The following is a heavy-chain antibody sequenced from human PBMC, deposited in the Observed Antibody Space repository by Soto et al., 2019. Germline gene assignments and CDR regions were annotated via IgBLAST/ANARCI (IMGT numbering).Heavy chain of an antibody. Sequence: QVQLVQSGAEVKKPGASVKVSCKTSGDSFSAYYLHWVRQAPGQGIEWLGWINPNGGATKYAQKFRGRVAMTRDTSIRTAYLELTRLRSDDTAIYYCARESGGATATLDYYYFDIDVWGKGTMVTVSS. V-gene: IGHV1-2*02. CDR3: ARESGGATATLDYYYFDIDV. D-gene: IGHD5-12*01. CDR1: GDSFSAYY. J-gene: IGHJ6*03. CDR2: INPNGGAT.